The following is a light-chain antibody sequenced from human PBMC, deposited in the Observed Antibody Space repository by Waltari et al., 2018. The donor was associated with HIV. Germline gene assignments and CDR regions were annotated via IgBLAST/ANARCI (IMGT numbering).Light chain of an antibody. V-gene: IGLV1-40*01. CDR3: PSYDSSLSGAV. J-gene: IGLJ2*01. Sequence: SVLTHPHSVAAAPGRRAPISCSASGTNDGATYDVPRYQQLPGTAPKLLIYANSQRPSGVPDRFSGSKSGTSASLAITGLQPEDEGDYYCPSYDSSLSGAVFGGGTKLTVL. CDR2: ANS. CDR1: GTNDGATYD.